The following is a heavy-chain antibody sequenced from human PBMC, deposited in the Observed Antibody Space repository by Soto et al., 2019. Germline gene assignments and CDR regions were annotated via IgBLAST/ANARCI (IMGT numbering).Heavy chain of an antibody. Sequence: QVQLQESGPGLVKPSQTLSLTCTVSGGSISSGGYYWSWIRQHPGKGLEWIGYIYYSGSTYYNPSLKRRVTISVDTSKNQCALKLSSVTAADTAVYYCATGWELLGYNWFDPWGQGTLVTVSS. D-gene: IGHD1-26*01. J-gene: IGHJ5*02. V-gene: IGHV4-31*03. CDR3: ATGWELLGYNWFDP. CDR2: IYYSGST. CDR1: GGSISSGGYY.